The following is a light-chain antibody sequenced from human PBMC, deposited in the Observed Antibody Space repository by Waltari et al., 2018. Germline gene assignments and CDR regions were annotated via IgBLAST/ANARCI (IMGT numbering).Light chain of an antibody. Sequence: QLVLTQSPSASASLGASVKLTCTLSSGPSRNVIAWHQQQPEKGPRFLMKVNSDGSQSKGDKIPDRFSGSSAGAEHYLTISSLQSEDEADYYCQTGGHGTWVFGGGTKLTVL. V-gene: IGLV4-69*01. CDR1: SGPSRNV. CDR3: QTGGHGTWV. CDR2: VNSDGSQ. J-gene: IGLJ3*02.